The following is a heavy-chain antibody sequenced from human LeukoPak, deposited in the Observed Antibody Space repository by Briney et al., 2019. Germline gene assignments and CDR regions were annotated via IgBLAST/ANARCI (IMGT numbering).Heavy chain of an antibody. J-gene: IGHJ4*02. V-gene: IGHV1-2*02. CDR3: ARANSAGYNTYFDS. CDR1: GYTFSGYY. CDR2: IKPNSGGT. D-gene: IGHD5-18*01. Sequence: ASVKVSCKASGYTFSGYYIHWVRQAPGQGLEWMGWIKPNSGGTHFTQKFQGRVTMTRDTSISTAYMELSRLKSDDTAVYYCARANSAGYNTYFDSWGQGTLVTVSS.